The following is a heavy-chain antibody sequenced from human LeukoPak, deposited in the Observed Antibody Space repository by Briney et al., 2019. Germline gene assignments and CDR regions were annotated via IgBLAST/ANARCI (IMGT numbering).Heavy chain of an antibody. Sequence: ASVKVSCKTSGYSFTTYAINWVRQAAGQGLEWMGWINTNSGNPTYAQGFTGRYVFSLDASVSTAYLQISGLKADDTAVYYCGRDPKLGIRGYTYGYIDYWGQGTLVTVSS. CDR3: GRDPKLGIRGYTYGYIDY. J-gene: IGHJ4*02. CDR2: INTNSGNP. CDR1: GYSFTTYA. V-gene: IGHV7-4-1*02. D-gene: IGHD5-18*01.